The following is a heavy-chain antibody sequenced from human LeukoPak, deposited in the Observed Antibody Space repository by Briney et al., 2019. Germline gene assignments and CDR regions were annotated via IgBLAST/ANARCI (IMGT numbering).Heavy chain of an antibody. CDR1: GFTFSSYW. CDR3: AKINRGEVAGHMDY. CDR2: IKQDGSEK. V-gene: IGHV3-7*03. J-gene: IGHJ4*02. D-gene: IGHD6-19*01. Sequence: PGGSLRLSCAASGFTFSSYWMSWVRQAPGKRLEWVANIKQDGSEKYYVDSVKGRFTISRDNSKNTLYLQINSLRAEDTALYYCAKINRGEVAGHMDYWGQGTLVTVSS.